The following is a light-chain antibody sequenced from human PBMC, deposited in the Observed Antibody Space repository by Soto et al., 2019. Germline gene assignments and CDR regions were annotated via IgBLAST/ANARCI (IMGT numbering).Light chain of an antibody. CDR1: QTIRRW. CDR2: DAS. CDR3: QHYNSDPWT. Sequence: DIEMTQSPSTLSASVGDRVTITCRASQTIRRWLAWYQQRPGKAPKVLIYDASTLESGVPARFSGSGSVTEFTLTISSLQPEDSATYYCQHYNSDPWTFGQGTKVDNK. J-gene: IGKJ1*01. V-gene: IGKV1-5*01.